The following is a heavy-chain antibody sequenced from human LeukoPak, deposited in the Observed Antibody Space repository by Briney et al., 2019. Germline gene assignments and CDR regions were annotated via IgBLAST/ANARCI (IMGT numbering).Heavy chain of an antibody. CDR1: GYSFTNYW. CDR2: IYPDGSDI. V-gene: IGHV5-51*01. J-gene: IGHJ4*02. D-gene: IGHD1-1*01. Sequence: GESLKISCKASGYSFTNYWIGWVRQLPGKGLEWMGIIYPDGSDIRYSPSFQGQVTTSADKSISIAYLQWSSLKASDTAMYYCAMARNGNTYWNFDYRGQGTLVTVSS. CDR3: AMARNGNTYWNFDY.